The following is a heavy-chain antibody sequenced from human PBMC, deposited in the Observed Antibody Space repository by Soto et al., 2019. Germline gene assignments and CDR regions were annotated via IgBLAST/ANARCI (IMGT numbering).Heavy chain of an antibody. Sequence: PGGSLRLSCVASGFEFSSYAMTWVRQAPGQGLEWVSGISARGGSTYYAESVKGRFTISRDNSKNTLYLQMDSLTAEDTAVYYCAKTTPIVGGTSYYYYGMDVWGQVTTVTVSS. CDR1: GFEFSSYA. D-gene: IGHD1-26*01. CDR2: ISARGGST. CDR3: AKTTPIVGGTSYYYYGMDV. J-gene: IGHJ6*02. V-gene: IGHV3-23*01.